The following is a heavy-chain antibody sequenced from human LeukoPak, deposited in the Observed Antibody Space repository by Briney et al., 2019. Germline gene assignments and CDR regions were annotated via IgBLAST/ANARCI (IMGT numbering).Heavy chain of an antibody. V-gene: IGHV4-59*08. J-gene: IGHJ4*02. Sequence: SETLSLTCNVSGGSISSSYWIWIRQPPGKGLEGVGYIYNTGTTDYNPSLNGRVTISADTSKNQLSLRLSSVTAADTAVYYCARHEPPGARRHLDYWGQGTLVTVSS. D-gene: IGHD1-14*01. CDR1: GGSISSSY. CDR3: ARHEPPGARRHLDY. CDR2: IYNTGTT.